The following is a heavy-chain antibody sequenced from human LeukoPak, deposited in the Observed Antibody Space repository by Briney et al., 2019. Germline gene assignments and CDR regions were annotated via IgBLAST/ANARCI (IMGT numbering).Heavy chain of an antibody. CDR3: ARRVWMRGAFDI. CDR1: GGSISSSSYY. CDR2: INHSGST. V-gene: IGHV4-39*07. Sequence: KPSETLSLTCTVSGGSISSSSYYWGWIRQPPGKGLEWIGEINHSGSTNYNPSLKSRVTISVDTSKNQFSLKLSSVTAADTAVYYCARRVWMRGAFDIWGQGTMVTVSS. J-gene: IGHJ3*02. D-gene: IGHD6-13*01.